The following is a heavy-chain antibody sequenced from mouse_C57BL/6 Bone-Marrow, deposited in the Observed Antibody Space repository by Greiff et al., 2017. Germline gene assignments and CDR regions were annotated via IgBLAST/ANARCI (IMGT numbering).Heavy chain of an antibody. Sequence: EVQGVESGGGLVQSGRSLRLSCATSGFTFSDFYMEWVRQAPGKGLEWIAASRNKANDYTTEYSASVKGRFIVSRDTSQSILYLQMNALRAEDTAIYYCARDTMVTTMDYWGQGTSVTVSS. J-gene: IGHJ4*01. CDR2: SRNKANDYTT. D-gene: IGHD2-2*01. V-gene: IGHV7-1*01. CDR1: GFTFSDFY. CDR3: ARDTMVTTMDY.